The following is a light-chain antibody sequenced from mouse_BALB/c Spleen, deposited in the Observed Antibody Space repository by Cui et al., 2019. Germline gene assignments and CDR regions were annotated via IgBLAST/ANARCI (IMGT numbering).Light chain of an antibody. CDR2: STS. CDR1: SSVSSSY. CDR3: HQYHRSPYT. Sequence: QIVLTQSPAIMSASLGERDTMTSTDSSSVSSSYLHWYQQKPGSSPKLWIYSTSNLASGVPARFSGSGSGTSYSLTISSMEAEDAATYYCHQYHRSPYTFGGGTKLEIK. J-gene: IGKJ2*01. V-gene: IGKV4-74*01.